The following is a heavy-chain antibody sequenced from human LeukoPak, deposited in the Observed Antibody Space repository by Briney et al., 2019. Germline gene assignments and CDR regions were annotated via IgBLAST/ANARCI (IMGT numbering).Heavy chain of an antibody. V-gene: IGHV1-46*01. Sequence: GASVNVSCKASGYTFTSYYMHWVRQAPGQGLEWMGIINPSGGSTSYAQKFQGRVTMTRDTSTSTVYMELSSLRSEDTAVYYCAALPGAAAGLGYFDYWGQGTLVTVSS. CDR3: AALPGAAAGLGYFDY. J-gene: IGHJ4*02. CDR1: GYTFTSYY. D-gene: IGHD6-13*01. CDR2: INPSGGST.